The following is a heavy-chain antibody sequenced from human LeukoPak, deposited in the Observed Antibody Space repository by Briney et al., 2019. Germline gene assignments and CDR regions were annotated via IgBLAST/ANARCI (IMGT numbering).Heavy chain of an antibody. CDR1: GFTFSSYS. D-gene: IGHD3-22*01. V-gene: IGHV3-21*01. CDR3: ARDATYYYDSSGSGDY. Sequence: PGGSLRLSCAASGFTFSSYSMNWVRQAPGKGLEWVSSISSSSYIYYADSVKGRFTISRDNAKNSLYLQMNSLRAEDTAVYYCARDATYYYDSSGSGDYWGQGTLVTVSS. J-gene: IGHJ4*02. CDR2: ISSSSYI.